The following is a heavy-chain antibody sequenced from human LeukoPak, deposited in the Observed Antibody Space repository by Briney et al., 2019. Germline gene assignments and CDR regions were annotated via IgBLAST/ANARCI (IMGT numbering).Heavy chain of an antibody. Sequence: GGSLRLSCTASGFPFTSHAMTWVRQAPGKGLEWLSSISGSGTTTYYAESVRGRLTISRDNSKNTLYLEMNRLRVEDTAVYYCAKVLTLWFGALDYWGQGTLVTVSS. CDR3: AKVLTLWFGALDY. CDR2: ISGSGTTT. V-gene: IGHV3-23*01. CDR1: GFPFTSHA. J-gene: IGHJ4*02. D-gene: IGHD3-10*01.